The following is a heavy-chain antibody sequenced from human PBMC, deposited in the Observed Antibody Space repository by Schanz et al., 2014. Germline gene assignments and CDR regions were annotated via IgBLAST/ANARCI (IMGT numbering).Heavy chain of an antibody. CDR3: ASGEARVTSSGVVIVPMNV. J-gene: IGHJ6*03. CDR2: IHTGSGNT. D-gene: IGHD3-3*01. Sequence: QVQLVQSGAEVKKPGASVKVSCQASGYTFAGHAVHWVRQAPGQGPEWVGWIHTGSGNTKYSQKFEDRVTITRDTSASIVYMELSSLRSEDTAVFFCASGEARVTSSGVVIVPMNVWGKGTTVIVSS. V-gene: IGHV1-3*04. CDR1: GYTFAGHA.